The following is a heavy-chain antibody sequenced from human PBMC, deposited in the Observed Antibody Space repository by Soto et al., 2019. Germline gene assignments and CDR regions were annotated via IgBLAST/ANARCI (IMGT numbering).Heavy chain of an antibody. Sequence: ASVKVSCKASGYTFTSYGISWVRQAPGQGLEWMGWISAYNGNTNYAQKLQGRVTMTTDTSTSTAYMELRSLRSDDTAVYSCARCWGCEDYDYYMDVWGKGTPVTVSS. CDR2: ISAYNGNT. V-gene: IGHV1-18*01. CDR1: GYTFTSYG. D-gene: IGHD7-27*01. CDR3: ARCWGCEDYDYYMDV. J-gene: IGHJ6*03.